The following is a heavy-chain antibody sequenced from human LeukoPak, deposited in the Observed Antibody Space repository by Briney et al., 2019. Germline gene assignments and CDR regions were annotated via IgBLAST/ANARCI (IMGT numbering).Heavy chain of an antibody. Sequence: PGGSLRLSCAASGVTFSSNAISWVRQAPGKGLEWVLAISGSGGSTYYADSVKGRFTISRDNSKNTLYLQMNSLRAEDTAVYYCAKVSPRVYYYDSSGYYPAWGQGTLVTVSS. CDR2: ISGSGGST. CDR1: GVTFSSNA. V-gene: IGHV3-23*01. D-gene: IGHD3-22*01. J-gene: IGHJ4*02. CDR3: AKVSPRVYYYDSSGYYPA.